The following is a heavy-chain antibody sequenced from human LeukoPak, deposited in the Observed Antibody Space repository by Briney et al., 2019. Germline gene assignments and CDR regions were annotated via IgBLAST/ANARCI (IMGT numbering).Heavy chain of an antibody. J-gene: IGHJ4*02. V-gene: IGHV3-30*02. CDR3: ANDQMYYYDSSGYYSDY. CDR1: GFTFSSYG. D-gene: IGHD3-22*01. CDR2: IRYDGSNK. Sequence: PGGSLRLSCAASGFTFSSYGMHWVRQAPGKGLEWVAFIRYDGSNKYYADSVKGRFTISRDNSKNTLYLQMNSLRAEDTAVYHCANDQMYYYDSSGYYSDYWGQGTLVTVSS.